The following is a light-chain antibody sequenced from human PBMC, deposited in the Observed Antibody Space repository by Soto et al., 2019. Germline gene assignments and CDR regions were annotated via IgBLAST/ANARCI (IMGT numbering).Light chain of an antibody. CDR1: QSVSSSY. CDR2: GAS. Sequence: EIVLTQSPGTLSLSPGERATLSCRASQSVSSSYLAWYQQNPGQAPRLLIYGASSRATGISGRFRGSGSGTDFTLTISRLEPEDFAVYYCLQYGRSPFTFGLGTKVDIK. CDR3: LQYGRSPFT. V-gene: IGKV3-20*01. J-gene: IGKJ3*01.